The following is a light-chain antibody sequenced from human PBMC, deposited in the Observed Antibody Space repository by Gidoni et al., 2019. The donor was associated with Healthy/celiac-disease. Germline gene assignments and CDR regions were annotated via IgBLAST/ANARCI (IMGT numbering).Light chain of an antibody. V-gene: IGKV1-39*01. J-gene: IGKJ1*01. CDR1: QSISSY. CDR3: QQSYSV. CDR2: DAS. Sequence: DIQMTQSPSSLSASVGDRVTITCRASQSISSYLNWYQQKPGKDPKLLIYDASSLQSGVPSRFSGSGSGKDFTLTIISLQPEDFATYYCQQSYSVFGQGTKVEIK.